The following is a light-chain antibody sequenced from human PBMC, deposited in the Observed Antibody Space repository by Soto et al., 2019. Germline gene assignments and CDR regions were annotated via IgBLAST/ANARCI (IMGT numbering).Light chain of an antibody. CDR1: QSISSW. J-gene: IGKJ2*02. V-gene: IGKV1-5*03. CDR2: KAS. Sequence: DIQMTQSPSTLSASVGDRVTITSRASQSISSWLAWYQQKPGKAPKLLIYKASSLESGVPSRFSGSGSGTEFTLTTSSLQPDDFATYYCQQYTSYSSTFGQGTKLEIK. CDR3: QQYTSYSST.